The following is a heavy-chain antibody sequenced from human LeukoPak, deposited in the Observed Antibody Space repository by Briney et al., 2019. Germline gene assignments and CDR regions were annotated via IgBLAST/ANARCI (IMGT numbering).Heavy chain of an antibody. D-gene: IGHD3-10*01. J-gene: IGHJ4*02. CDR1: GYTFTSYG. CDR3: ARPRYYGSGSYYTTDY. Sequence: GASVKVSCKASGYTFTSYGISWVRQAPGQGLEWMGWISAYNGNTNYAQKLQGRVTMTTDTSTSTAYMELRSLRSDDTAVYYCARPRYYGSGSYYTTDYWGQGTLVTVSS. V-gene: IGHV1-18*01. CDR2: ISAYNGNT.